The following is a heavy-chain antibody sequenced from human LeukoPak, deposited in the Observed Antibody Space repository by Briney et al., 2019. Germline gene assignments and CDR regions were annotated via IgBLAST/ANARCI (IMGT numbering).Heavy chain of an antibody. Sequence: ASVKVSCKASGYTFTNYFMHWVRQAPGQGLEWMGTINPNDGTTSYAQKFQGRVTITRNTSISTAYMELSSLRSEDTAVYYCARVPTIFGGGFDYWGQGTLVTVSS. J-gene: IGHJ4*02. CDR2: INPNDGTT. D-gene: IGHD3-3*01. CDR3: ARVPTIFGGGFDY. CDR1: GYTFTNYF. V-gene: IGHV1-46*01.